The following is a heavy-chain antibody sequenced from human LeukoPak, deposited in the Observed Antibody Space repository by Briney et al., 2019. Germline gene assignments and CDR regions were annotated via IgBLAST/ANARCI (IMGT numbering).Heavy chain of an antibody. J-gene: IGHJ4*02. Sequence: GGSLRLSCAASGFTFSSYAMSWVRQAPGKGLEWVAVISYDGSNKYYADSVKGRFTISRDNSKNTLYLQMNSLRAEDTAVYYCAWGRSRSTIFGVVGDYWGQGTLVTVSS. CDR1: GFTFSSYA. V-gene: IGHV3-30-3*01. D-gene: IGHD3-3*01. CDR3: AWGRSRSTIFGVVGDY. CDR2: ISYDGSNK.